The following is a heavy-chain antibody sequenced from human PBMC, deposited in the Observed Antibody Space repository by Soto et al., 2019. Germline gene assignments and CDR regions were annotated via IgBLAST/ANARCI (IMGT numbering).Heavy chain of an antibody. D-gene: IGHD3-10*01. CDR2: INQSGST. V-gene: IGHV4-34*01. J-gene: IGHJ6*02. Sequence: SETLSLTCAVFSGSFTDHYWTWVRQSPGKGLEWIGEINQSGSTDYNPSLKSRVTLSLDTSKNQFSLKVTSVTAADTAVYYCARGKPSRYKFGHRNCFYYGFDVWGPGTAVTVSS. CDR1: SGSFTDHY. CDR3: ARGKPSRYKFGHRNCFYYGFDV.